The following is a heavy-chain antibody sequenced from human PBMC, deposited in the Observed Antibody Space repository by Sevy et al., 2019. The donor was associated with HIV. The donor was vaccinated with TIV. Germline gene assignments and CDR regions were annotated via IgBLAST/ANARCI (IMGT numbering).Heavy chain of an antibody. CDR3: ARALYDFWSGYYQPTFDY. CDR2: IYHSGST. J-gene: IGHJ4*02. CDR1: GGSISSGGYS. Sequence: SETLSLTCAVSGGSISSGGYSWSWIRQPPGKGLEWIGYIYHSGSTYYNPSLKSRVTISVDRSKNQFSLKLSSVTAADTAMYCCARALYDFWSGYYQPTFDYWGQGTLVTVSS. V-gene: IGHV4-30-2*01. D-gene: IGHD3-3*01.